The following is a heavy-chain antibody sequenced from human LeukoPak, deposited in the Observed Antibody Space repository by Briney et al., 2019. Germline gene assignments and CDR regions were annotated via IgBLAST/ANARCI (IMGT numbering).Heavy chain of an antibody. Sequence: GGPMRLYSAAAGCPLRSYWMHWGRPAPGKGLVWVSRINSDGSSTSYADSVKGRFTISRDNAKNTLYLQMNSLRAEDTAVYYCARGNYDILTGSGNYYYGMDVWGKGTTVTVSS. CDR1: GCPLRSYW. CDR3: ARGNYDILTGSGNYYYGMDV. D-gene: IGHD3-9*01. J-gene: IGHJ6*04. V-gene: IGHV3-74*01. CDR2: INSDGSST.